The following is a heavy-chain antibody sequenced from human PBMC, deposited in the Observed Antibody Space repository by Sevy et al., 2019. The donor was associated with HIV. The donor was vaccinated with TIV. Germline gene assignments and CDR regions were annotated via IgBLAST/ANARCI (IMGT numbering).Heavy chain of an antibody. J-gene: IGHJ4*02. CDR1: GGSFSGYY. CDR3: AREERTQQLPFWDY. Sequence: SEILSLTCAVYGGSFSGYYWSWIRQPPGKGLEWIGEINHSGSTNYNPSLKSRVTISVDTSKNQFSLKLSSVTAADTAVYYCAREERTQQLPFWDYWGQGTLVTVSS. V-gene: IGHV4-34*01. CDR2: INHSGST. D-gene: IGHD6-13*01.